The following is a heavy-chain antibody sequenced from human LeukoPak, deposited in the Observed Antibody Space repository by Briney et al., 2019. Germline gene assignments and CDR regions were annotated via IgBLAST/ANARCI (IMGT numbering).Heavy chain of an antibody. CDR3: TRLGAGIAAAGTGY. Sequence: GGSLRLSCAASGFMFSGSAMHWVRQASGKGLEWVGRIRTKTNSYATAYAASVKGRFTISRDDSKNTAYLQMNSLKTEDTAVYYCTRLGAGIAAAGTGYWGQGTLVTVSS. CDR2: IRTKTNSYAT. CDR1: GFMFSGSA. V-gene: IGHV3-73*01. J-gene: IGHJ4*02. D-gene: IGHD6-13*01.